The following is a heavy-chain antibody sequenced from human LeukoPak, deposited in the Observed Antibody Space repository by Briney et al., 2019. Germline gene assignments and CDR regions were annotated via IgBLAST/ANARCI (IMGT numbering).Heavy chain of an antibody. V-gene: IGHV4-39*01. CDR2: IYFTGST. J-gene: IGHJ4*02. CDR1: GGSISSKNYY. Sequence: PSETLSLTCTVSGGSISSKNYYWGWIRQPPEKGLEWIGSIYFTGSTYYNPSLKSRVTISVNTSKNQFSLKLSSVTAADRAIYYCARHFAVPGSADYWGQGTLVTVSS. CDR3: ARHFAVPGSADY. D-gene: IGHD3-10*01.